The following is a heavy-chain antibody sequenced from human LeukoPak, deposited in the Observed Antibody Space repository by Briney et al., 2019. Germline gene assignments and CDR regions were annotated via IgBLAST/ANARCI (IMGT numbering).Heavy chain of an antibody. V-gene: IGHV3-23*01. CDR3: AKSEGSSSARRFDY. CDR2: ISAGGENT. CDR1: GFTFTSYA. J-gene: IGHJ4*02. Sequence: GESLRLSCAASGFTFTSYAMSWVRQAPRKGLEWVSGISAGGENTDYADSVKGRFTISRDNSKNTLYLQVNSLRAEDTAAYYCAKSEGSSSARRFDYWGQGTLVTVSS. D-gene: IGHD6-19*01.